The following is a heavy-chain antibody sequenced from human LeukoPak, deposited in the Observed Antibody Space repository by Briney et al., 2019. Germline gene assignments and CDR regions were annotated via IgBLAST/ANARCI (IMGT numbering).Heavy chain of an antibody. CDR2: MSPNSGDT. V-gene: IGHV1-8*01. J-gene: IGHJ4*02. Sequence: ASVKVSCKASGYTFTSYDINWVRQATGQGLEWMGWMSPNSGDTGYAQKFQGRVTMTRDTFINTAYMELSSLRSEDTAVYYCAKGLPNWGFDYWGPGTQVTVSS. CDR3: AKGLPNWGFDY. D-gene: IGHD7-27*01. CDR1: GYTFTSYD.